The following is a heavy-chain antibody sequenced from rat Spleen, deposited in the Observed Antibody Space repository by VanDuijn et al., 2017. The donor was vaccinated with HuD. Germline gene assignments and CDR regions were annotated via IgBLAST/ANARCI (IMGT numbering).Heavy chain of an antibody. D-gene: IGHD1-1*01. CDR1: GFTFSDYA. J-gene: IGHJ1*01. V-gene: IGHV5-17*01. CDR3: ARAITTVAYWYFDF. CDR2: IIYDGSST. Sequence: EVQLVESGGGLVQPGRSLKLSCAASGFTFSDYAMAWVRQAPKKGLEWVATIIYDGSSTYYRDSVKGRFTISRDNAKSTLYLQMDSLRSEDTATYYCARAITTVAYWYFDFWGPGTMVTVSS.